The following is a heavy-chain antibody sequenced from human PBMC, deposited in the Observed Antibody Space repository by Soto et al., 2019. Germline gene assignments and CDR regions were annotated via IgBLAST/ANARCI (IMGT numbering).Heavy chain of an antibody. Sequence: EVQLLESGGGLVQPGGSLRLSCAASGFTFSNFAMTWVRQAPGKGLEWVSTIVDSGGNTYYADSVKGRFTISRDNSKNTLFLQMNSLRVEDTAVYYCAEGGFYDGFDYWGHGTLVTVPS. CDR1: GFTFSNFA. CDR2: IVDSGGNT. J-gene: IGHJ4*01. V-gene: IGHV3-23*01. CDR3: AEGGFYDGFDY. D-gene: IGHD5-12*01.